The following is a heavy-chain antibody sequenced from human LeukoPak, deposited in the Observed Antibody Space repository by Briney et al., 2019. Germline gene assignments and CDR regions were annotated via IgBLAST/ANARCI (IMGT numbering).Heavy chain of an antibody. V-gene: IGHV3-23*01. CDR1: GFIFSAYA. D-gene: IGHD1-7*01. CDR2: ISGSGGST. CDR3: AKDLQERNYYATVLDY. J-gene: IGHJ4*02. Sequence: PGGSLRLSCAASGFIFSAYAMSWVRQAPGKGLEWVSAISGSGGSTYYADSVKGRFTISRDNSKNTLYLQMNSLRAEDTAVYYCAKDLQERNYYATVLDYWGQGTLVTVSS.